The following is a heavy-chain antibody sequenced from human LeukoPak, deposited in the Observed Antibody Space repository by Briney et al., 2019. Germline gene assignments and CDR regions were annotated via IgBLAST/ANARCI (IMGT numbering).Heavy chain of an antibody. V-gene: IGHV3-7*01. D-gene: IGHD2-2*01. Sequence: GGSLRLSCTASGFTFTRDWMSWVRQAPGKGLEWVANIKQDGSQKYYVDSVKGRFTIARDNAKNSLYLQMNSLRAEDTALYYCAGDGLPAALNFWGQGTLVTVSS. J-gene: IGHJ4*02. CDR3: AGDGLPAALNF. CDR2: IKQDGSQK. CDR1: GFTFTRDW.